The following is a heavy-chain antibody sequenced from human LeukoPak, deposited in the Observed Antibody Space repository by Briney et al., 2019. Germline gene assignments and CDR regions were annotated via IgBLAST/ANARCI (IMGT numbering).Heavy chain of an antibody. CDR3: ARHPVGGFDP. Sequence: ASVKVSCKASGYTFTGYYMHWVRQAPGQGLEWMGWMNPNSGNTGYAQKFQGRVTMTRNTSISTAYMELSSLRSEDTAVYYCARHPVGGFDPWGQGTLVTVSS. CDR2: MNPNSGNT. D-gene: IGHD2-15*01. V-gene: IGHV1-8*02. CDR1: GYTFTGYY. J-gene: IGHJ5*02.